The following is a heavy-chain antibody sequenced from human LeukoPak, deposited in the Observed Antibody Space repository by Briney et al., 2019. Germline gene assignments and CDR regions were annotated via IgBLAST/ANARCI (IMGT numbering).Heavy chain of an antibody. J-gene: IGHJ5*02. V-gene: IGHV3-11*04. D-gene: IGHD1-14*01. CDR3: ARSLPDDSPGSWFDP. Sequence: PGGALRLSCAASGFTFSDYYMTWIRQAPGKGLEGGAYISASGSTISYADSVKGRFTISRDNSKNSLSLHMNSLRAEDTAVYYCARSLPDDSPGSWFDPWGQGRLVTVSS. CDR1: GFTFSDYY. CDR2: ISASGSTI.